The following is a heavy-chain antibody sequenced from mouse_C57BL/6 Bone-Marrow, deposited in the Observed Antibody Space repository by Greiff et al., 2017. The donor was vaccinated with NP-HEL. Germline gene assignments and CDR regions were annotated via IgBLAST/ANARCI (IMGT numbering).Heavy chain of an antibody. D-gene: IGHD2-12*01. CDR2: ISDGGSYT. J-gene: IGHJ4*01. CDR1: GFTFSSYA. V-gene: IGHV5-4*03. CDR3: ARRYRDAMDY. Sequence: DVMLVESGGGLVKPGGSLKLSCAASGFTFSSYAMSWVRQTPEKRLEWVATISDGGSYTYYPDNVKGRFTISRDNAKNNLDLQMSHLKSEDTAMYYCARRYRDAMDYWGQGTSVTVSS.